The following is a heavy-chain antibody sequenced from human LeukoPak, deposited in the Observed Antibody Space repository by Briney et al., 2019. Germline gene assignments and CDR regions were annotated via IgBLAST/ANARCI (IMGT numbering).Heavy chain of an antibody. CDR3: ARVLNYESSGYFDY. D-gene: IGHD3-22*01. J-gene: IGHJ4*02. CDR1: GFTFSSYA. V-gene: IGHV3-64*01. Sequence: GGSLRLSCAASGFTFSSYAMHWVRQAPGKGLEYVSAISSNGGSTYYANSVKGRFTISRDNSKNTLYLQMGSLRAEDMAVYYCARVLNYESSGYFDYWGQGTLVTVSS. CDR2: ISSNGGST.